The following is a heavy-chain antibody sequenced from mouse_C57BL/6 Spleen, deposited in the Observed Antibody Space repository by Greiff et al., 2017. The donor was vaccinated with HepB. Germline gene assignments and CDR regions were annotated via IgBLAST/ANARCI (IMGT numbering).Heavy chain of an antibody. CDR3: ERCDYDVAAY. J-gene: IGHJ3*01. Sequence: VQLQQSGPELVKPGASVKISCKASGYAFSSSWMNWVKQRPGQGLEWIGRIYPGGGDTNYNGKFKGKATLTADKSSSTAYMQLSSLTSEDSAGYFCERCDYDVAAYWGQGTLVTGSA. V-gene: IGHV1-82*01. CDR1: GYAFSSSW. D-gene: IGHD2-4*01. CDR2: IYPGGGDT.